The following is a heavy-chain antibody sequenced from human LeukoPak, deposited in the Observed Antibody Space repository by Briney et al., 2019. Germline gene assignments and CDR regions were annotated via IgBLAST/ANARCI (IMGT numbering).Heavy chain of an antibody. CDR1: GFTFSSYS. V-gene: IGHV3-21*01. CDR2: ISSSSSYI. CDR3: APGGYGSGRYYFQH. D-gene: IGHD3-10*01. J-gene: IGHJ1*01. Sequence: GGSLRLSCAASGFTFSSYSMSWVRQAPGKGLEWVSSISSSSSYIYYAGPVKGRFPISRDNAKNSLYLQMNSLRAEDTAVYYCAPGGYGSGRYYFQHWGQGTLVTVSS.